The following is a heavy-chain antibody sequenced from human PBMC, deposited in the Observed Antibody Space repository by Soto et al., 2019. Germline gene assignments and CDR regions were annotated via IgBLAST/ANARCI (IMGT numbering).Heavy chain of an antibody. J-gene: IGHJ4*02. CDR2: IYYSGST. V-gene: IGHV4-59*01. CDR1: GGSISSSY. CDR3: ARTAGYYDILSGYSYYFDY. Sequence: PSETLSLTCPVSGGSISSSYWSWLRQPPGKGLEWIGYIYYSGSTNYNPSLKSRVTISVDTSKNQFSLKLSSVTAADTAVYYCARTAGYYDILSGYSYYFDYWGQGTLVTVS. D-gene: IGHD3-9*01.